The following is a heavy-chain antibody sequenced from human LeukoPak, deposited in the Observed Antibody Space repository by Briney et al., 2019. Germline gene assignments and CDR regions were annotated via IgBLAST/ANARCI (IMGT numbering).Heavy chain of an antibody. CDR1: GGTFSSYT. Sequence: GASVKVSCKASGGTFSSYTISWVRQPPGQGLEWMGGIIPIFGTANYAQKFQGRVTITTDESTSTAYMELSSLRSEDTAVYYCARAKGGSSSWYYYYYYMDVWGKGTTVTVSS. J-gene: IGHJ6*03. V-gene: IGHV1-69*05. CDR2: IIPIFGTA. CDR3: ARAKGGSSSWYYYYYYMDV. D-gene: IGHD6-13*01.